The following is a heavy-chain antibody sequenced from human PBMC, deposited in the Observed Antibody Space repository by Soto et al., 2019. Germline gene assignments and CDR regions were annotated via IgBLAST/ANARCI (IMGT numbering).Heavy chain of an antibody. V-gene: IGHV1-8*01. CDR2: MNPNTGNS. J-gene: IGHJ4*02. CDR1: GYTFTSYD. CDR3: ARRAETNGWNGFGADKYYFDF. Sequence: ASVKVSCKASGYTFTSYDVYWVRQATGQGLEWMGWMNPNTGNSGYAQKFQGRVTMTSDTSISTAHMELSSLRSEDTAVYYCARRAETNGWNGFGADKYYFDFWGQGTLVTAPQ. D-gene: IGHD1-1*01.